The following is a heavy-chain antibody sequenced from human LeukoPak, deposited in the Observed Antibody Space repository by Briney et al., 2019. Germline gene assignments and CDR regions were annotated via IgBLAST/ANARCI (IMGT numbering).Heavy chain of an antibody. CDR1: GYTVTSYH. Sequence: ASVKVSCKASGYTVTSYHMHWVRQAPGQGLEWMGILNPNGGSTSYAQKFQGRATLTRATSTSTVYMELSSLRSEDTAVYYCASVYNYGMDVWGQGTTVIVSS. J-gene: IGHJ6*02. CDR2: LNPNGGST. V-gene: IGHV1-46*01. CDR3: ASVYNYGMDV.